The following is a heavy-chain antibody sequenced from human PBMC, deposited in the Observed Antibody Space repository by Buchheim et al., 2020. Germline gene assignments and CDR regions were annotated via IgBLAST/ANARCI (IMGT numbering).Heavy chain of an antibody. D-gene: IGHD6-25*01. Sequence: QVQLVESGGGVVQPGRSLSLSCAASGFTVRSYGIHWVRQAPGKGLDWVAVVSDEGSDQYYEDSVKGRFTISRDDYKNTLYLQMNSLRPEDTAVYYCAKEYSSGDWYFDLWGRGTL. CDR3: AKEYSSGDWYFDL. J-gene: IGHJ2*01. CDR2: VSDEGSDQ. CDR1: GFTVRSYG. V-gene: IGHV3-30*18.